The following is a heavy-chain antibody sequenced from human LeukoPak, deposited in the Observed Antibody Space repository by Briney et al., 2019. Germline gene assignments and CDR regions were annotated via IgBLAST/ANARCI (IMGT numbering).Heavy chain of an antibody. CDR1: GFTFSSTA. CDR3: ARDWHGSGSYVDY. Sequence: GRSLRLSCAAPGFTFSSTAMHWVRQAPGKGLEWVAVISYDGFNKYYPESVKGRFTISRDNSKNTLFLQMNSLRAEDTAVYYCARDWHGSGSYVDYWGQGTLVTVSS. CDR2: ISYDGFNK. V-gene: IGHV3-30*04. D-gene: IGHD3-10*01. J-gene: IGHJ4*02.